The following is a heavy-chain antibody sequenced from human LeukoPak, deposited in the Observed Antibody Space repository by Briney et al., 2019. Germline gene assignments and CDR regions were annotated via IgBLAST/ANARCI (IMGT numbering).Heavy chain of an antibody. V-gene: IGHV3-21*01. D-gene: IGHD6-25*01. CDR1: GFSFSTSG. J-gene: IGHJ4*02. CDR2: ITSGSAYI. Sequence: KPGGSLRPSCVASGFSFSTSGMNWVRQAPGKGPEWVSSITSGSAYIYYADSVEGRFTISRDNAKNSLYLQMNSLRADDTAVYFCARAYNSAFDYWGQGTLVTVSS. CDR3: ARAYNSAFDY.